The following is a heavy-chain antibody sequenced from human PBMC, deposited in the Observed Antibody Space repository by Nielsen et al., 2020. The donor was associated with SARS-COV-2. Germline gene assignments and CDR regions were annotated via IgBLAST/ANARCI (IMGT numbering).Heavy chain of an antibody. CDR3: ARGAQQWLADY. V-gene: IGHV1-2*02. J-gene: IGHJ4*02. Sequence: ASVKVSCKASGYTFTAYYIHWVRQAPGQGLEWMGWFNPSSGDTKYAQKFQGRVTTTRDMSVNTAYMELSGLTSDDTAVYYCARGAQQWLADYWGQGTLVTVSS. CDR2: FNPSSGDT. D-gene: IGHD6-19*01. CDR1: GYTFTAYY.